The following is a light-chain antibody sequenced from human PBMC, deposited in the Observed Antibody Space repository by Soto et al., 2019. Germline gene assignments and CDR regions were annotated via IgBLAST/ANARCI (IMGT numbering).Light chain of an antibody. V-gene: IGKV3-20*01. CDR2: GAS. CDR3: QQYGSSPLWVR. CDR1: QSVSSSY. Sequence: EIVLTQSPGTLSLSPGERATLSCRASQSVSSSYLAWYQQKPGQAPRLLIYGASSRATGIPDRFSGSGSGTDFTLTISRLEPEDFAVYYCQQYGSSPLWVRFGQGTKVEIK. J-gene: IGKJ1*01.